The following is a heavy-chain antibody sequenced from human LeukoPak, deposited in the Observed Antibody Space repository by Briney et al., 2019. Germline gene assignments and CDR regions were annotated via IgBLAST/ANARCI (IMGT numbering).Heavy chain of an antibody. CDR3: ARGGSSPGGYAFDI. V-gene: IGHV1-24*01. Sequence: ASVKVSCKVSGYTLTELSMHWVRQAPGKGLEWMGGFDPEDGETIYAQKFQGRVTMTRDTSISTAYMELSRLRSDDTAVYYCARGGSSPGGYAFDIWGQGTMVTVSS. J-gene: IGHJ3*02. CDR1: GYTLTELS. D-gene: IGHD6-13*01. CDR2: FDPEDGET.